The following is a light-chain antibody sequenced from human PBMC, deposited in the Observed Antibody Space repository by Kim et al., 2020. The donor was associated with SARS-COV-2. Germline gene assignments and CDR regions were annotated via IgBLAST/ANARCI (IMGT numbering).Light chain of an antibody. CDR1: QRFSGNY. CDR2: AAS. CDR3: HQYNTSPQT. J-gene: IGKJ1*01. V-gene: IGKV3-20*01. Sequence: EIVLTQSPATLSLSPGERATLSCRASQRFSGNYLAWYQQKPGQAPRLLIYAASTRATGIPDKFSGSGSGTDFTLTISRLEPEDFAVYYCHQYNTSPQTFGQGTKVDIK.